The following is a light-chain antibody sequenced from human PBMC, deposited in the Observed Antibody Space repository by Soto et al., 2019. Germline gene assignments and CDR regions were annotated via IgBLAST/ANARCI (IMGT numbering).Light chain of an antibody. CDR1: NIGNKG. CDR2: DDA. Sequence: SYELTQSSSVSVAPGQTATITCGGNNIGNKGVHWYQQRPGQAPALVLYDDADRPSGIPERFSGSNSGNTATLTISSVEAADEADYYCQVWDRSSGHVLFGGGTKLTVL. V-gene: IGLV3-21*02. CDR3: QVWDRSSGHVL. J-gene: IGLJ2*01.